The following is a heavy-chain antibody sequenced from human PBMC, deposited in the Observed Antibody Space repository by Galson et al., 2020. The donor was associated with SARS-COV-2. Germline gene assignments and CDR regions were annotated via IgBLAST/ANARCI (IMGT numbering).Heavy chain of an antibody. V-gene: IGHV3-21*01. Sequence: KIGESLKISCTASGLSFNTCTMNWVRQAPGKGPEWLSSMSSSGTQIFYAASVRGRFTISRDNSRNSLYLQLNSLRDEDTAVYYCAGALAIWGQGTLVTVSS. CDR1: GLSFNTCT. J-gene: IGHJ4*02. CDR2: MSSSGTQI. CDR3: AGALAI.